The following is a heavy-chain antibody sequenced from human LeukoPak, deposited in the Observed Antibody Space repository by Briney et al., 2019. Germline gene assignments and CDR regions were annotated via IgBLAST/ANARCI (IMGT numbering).Heavy chain of an antibody. Sequence: SGGSLRLSCAASGFTFSSYSMNWVRQAPGKGLEWVSSISSSSSYIYYADSVKGRFTISRDNAKNSLYLQMNSLRAEDTAVYYCARDAPTVVDFDYWGQGTLVTVSS. V-gene: IGHV3-21*01. J-gene: IGHJ4*02. CDR3: ARDAPTVVDFDY. CDR1: GFTFSSYS. CDR2: ISSSSSYI. D-gene: IGHD4-23*01.